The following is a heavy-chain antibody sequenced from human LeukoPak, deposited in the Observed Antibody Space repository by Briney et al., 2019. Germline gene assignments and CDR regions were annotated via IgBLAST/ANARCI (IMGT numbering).Heavy chain of an antibody. CDR2: IKRDGSVT. J-gene: IGHJ4*02. CDR3: AREDHFDY. CDR1: GFTFSSYW. Sequence: GGSLRLSCAASGFTFSSYWMSWVRQAPGKGLEWVANIKRDGSVTNYVDSVKGRFTISRDNSKNTLYLQMNSLRAEDTAVYYCAREDHFDYWGQGTLVTVSS. V-gene: IGHV3-7*01.